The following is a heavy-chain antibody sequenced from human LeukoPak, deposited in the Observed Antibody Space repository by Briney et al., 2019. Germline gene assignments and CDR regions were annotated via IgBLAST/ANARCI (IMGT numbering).Heavy chain of an antibody. CDR1: GFTFSSYG. D-gene: IGHD6-19*01. V-gene: IGHV3-30*18. Sequence: PGGSLRLSCAASGFTFSSYGMHWVRQAPGKGLEWVAVISYDGSNKYYADSVKGRFTISRDNSKNTLYLQMNSLRAEDTAIYFCANKHPPLAGLRGPLDYWGQGTLVTVSS. J-gene: IGHJ4*02. CDR3: ANKHPPLAGLRGPLDY. CDR2: ISYDGSNK.